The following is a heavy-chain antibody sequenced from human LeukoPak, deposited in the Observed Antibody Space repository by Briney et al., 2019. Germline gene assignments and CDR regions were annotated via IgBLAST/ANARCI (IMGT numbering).Heavy chain of an antibody. CDR3: ASHYYSSSGSLFDS. CDR1: GGSFSGYY. Sequence: PSETLSLTCAVYGGSFSGYYWSWIRQPPGKGLEWIGEINHSGSTNYNPSLKSRVTISLDTSRNQFSLRLTSVTAADTALYYCASHYYSSSGSLFDSWGRGSLVTVSS. CDR2: INHSGST. J-gene: IGHJ4*02. V-gene: IGHV4-34*01. D-gene: IGHD3-22*01.